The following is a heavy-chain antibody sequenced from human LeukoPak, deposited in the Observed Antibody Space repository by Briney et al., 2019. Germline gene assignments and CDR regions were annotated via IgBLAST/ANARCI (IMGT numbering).Heavy chain of an antibody. J-gene: IGHJ6*02. CDR1: GFTFSSYE. Sequence: PGGSLRLSCAASGFTFSSYEMNWVRQAPGKGLEWVSYISSSGSTIYYADSVKGRFTISRDNAKNSLYLQMNSLRAEDTAAYYCARCVAGYTSYYYYGMDVWGQGTTVTVSS. V-gene: IGHV3-48*03. D-gene: IGHD3-9*01. CDR3: ARCVAGYTSYYYYGMDV. CDR2: ISSSGSTI.